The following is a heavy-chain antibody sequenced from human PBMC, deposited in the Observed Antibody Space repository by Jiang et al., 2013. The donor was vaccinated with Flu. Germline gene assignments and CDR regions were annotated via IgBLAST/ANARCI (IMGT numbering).Heavy chain of an antibody. D-gene: IGHD1-26*01. Sequence: SISSYYWSWIRQPPRKGLEWIGYIYYSGSTNYNPXLKSRVTISVDTSKNQFSLKLSSVTAADTAVYYCARQLSYYYYFDYWGQGTLVTVSS. V-gene: IGHV4-59*08. CDR2: IYYSGST. CDR3: ARQLSYYYYFDY. CDR1: SISSYY. J-gene: IGHJ4*02.